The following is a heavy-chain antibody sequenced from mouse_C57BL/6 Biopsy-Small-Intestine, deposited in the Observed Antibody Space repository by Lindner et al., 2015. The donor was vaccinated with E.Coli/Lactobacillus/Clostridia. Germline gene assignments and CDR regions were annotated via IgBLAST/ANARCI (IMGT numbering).Heavy chain of an antibody. Sequence: VQLQESGAELAKPGASVKLSCRASGYTFTSYWIHWVKQRPGQGLEWIGYINPSSGYTKYNQKFKDKATLTADKSSSTAYMQLSSLTYEDSAVHYCARNDYDHYYAMDYWGQGTSVTVSS. D-gene: IGHD2-4*01. J-gene: IGHJ4*01. CDR1: GYTFTSYW. CDR2: INPSSGYT. CDR3: ARNDYDHYYAMDY. V-gene: IGHV1-7*01.